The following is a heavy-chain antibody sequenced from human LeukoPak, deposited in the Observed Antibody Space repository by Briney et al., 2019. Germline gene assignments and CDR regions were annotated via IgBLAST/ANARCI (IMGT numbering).Heavy chain of an antibody. J-gene: IGHJ4*02. CDR3: AIFVKYCSCGSCYSDY. CDR2: INHSGST. V-gene: IGHV4-34*01. D-gene: IGHD2-15*01. CDR1: GGSFSGYY. Sequence: SETLSLTCAVYGGSFSGYYWSWIRQPPGKGLEWIGEINHSGSTNYNPSLKSRVTISVDTSKNQFSLKLSSVTASDTAVYYCAIFVKYCSCGSCYSDYWGQGTLVTVSS.